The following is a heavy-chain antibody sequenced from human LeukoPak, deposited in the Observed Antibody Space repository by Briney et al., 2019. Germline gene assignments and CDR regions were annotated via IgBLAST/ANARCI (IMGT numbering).Heavy chain of an antibody. V-gene: IGHV4-34*01. D-gene: IGHD2-2*01. Sequence: PSETLSLTCAVYGGSFSGYYWSWIRQPPGKGLEWIGEINHSGSTNYNPSLKSRVTISVDTSKNQFSLKLSSVTAADTAVYYCANLGVVPAASRYYYMDVWGKGTTVTVSS. J-gene: IGHJ6*03. CDR2: INHSGST. CDR3: ANLGVVPAASRYYYMDV. CDR1: GGSFSGYY.